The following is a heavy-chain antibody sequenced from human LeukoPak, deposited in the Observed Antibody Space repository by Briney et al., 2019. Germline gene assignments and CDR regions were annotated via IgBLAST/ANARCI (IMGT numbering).Heavy chain of an antibody. V-gene: IGHV3-30*03. D-gene: IGHD5-18*01. CDR2: ISYDGSNK. CDR3: ATGGSEYRSDWFDS. J-gene: IGHJ5*01. CDR1: GFTFSSYG. Sequence: GGSLRLSCAASGFTFSSYGMHWVRQAPGKGLEWVAVISYDGSNKYYADSVKGRFTIFRGNAKSSLYLQMNSLRVEDTAVYYCATGGSEYRSDWFDSWGQGTLVNVAS.